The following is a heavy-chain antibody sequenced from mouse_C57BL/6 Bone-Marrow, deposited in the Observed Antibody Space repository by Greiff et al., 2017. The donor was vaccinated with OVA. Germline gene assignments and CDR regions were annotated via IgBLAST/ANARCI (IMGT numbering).Heavy chain of an antibody. CDR1: GYTFTDYY. CDR2: IYPGSGNT. J-gene: IGHJ2*01. V-gene: IGHV1-76*01. D-gene: IGHD1-1*01. CDR3: ARGYYGSSWVYYFDY. Sequence: VQLQQSGAELVRPGASVKLSCKASGYTFTDYYINWVKQRPGQGLEWIARIYPGSGNTYYNEKFKGKATLTAEKSSSTAYMQLSSLTSEDSAVYFCARGYYGSSWVYYFDYWGQGTTLTVSS.